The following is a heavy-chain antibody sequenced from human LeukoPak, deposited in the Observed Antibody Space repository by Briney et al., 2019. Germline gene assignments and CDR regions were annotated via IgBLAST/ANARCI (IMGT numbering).Heavy chain of an antibody. V-gene: IGHV3-23*01. CDR1: GITFSRYA. J-gene: IGHJ4*02. D-gene: IGHD5-12*01. Sequence: PGGSLELSCAASGITFSRYAMSWVGQAPGKGREWVSVISDSGADTYYTDSVKGRFTISRDISKNTLYLQMNSLRAEDTAVYYCAKMGWTAYDYTNYWGQGTLVTVSS. CDR2: ISDSGADT. CDR3: AKMGWTAYDYTNY.